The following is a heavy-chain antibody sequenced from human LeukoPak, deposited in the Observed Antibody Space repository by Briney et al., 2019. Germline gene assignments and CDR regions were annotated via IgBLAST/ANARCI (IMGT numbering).Heavy chain of an antibody. CDR1: GYTFTSYD. CDR3: ASTPSVSGNWFDP. J-gene: IGHJ5*02. Sequence: ASVKVPCKASGYTFTSYDINWVRQATGQGLEWMGWMNPNSGNTGYAQKFQGRVTMTRNTSISTAYMELSSLRSEDTAVYYCASTPSVSGNWFDPWGQGTLVTVSS. D-gene: IGHD5/OR15-5a*01. CDR2: MNPNSGNT. V-gene: IGHV1-8*01.